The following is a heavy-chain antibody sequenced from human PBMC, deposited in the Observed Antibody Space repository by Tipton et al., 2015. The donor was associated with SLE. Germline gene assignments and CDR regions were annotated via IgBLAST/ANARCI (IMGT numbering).Heavy chain of an antibody. Sequence: TLSLTCTVSGGSISSGGYYWSWIRQHPGKGLEWIGYIYYSGSTYYNPSLKSRVTISVGTSKNQFSLKLSSVTAADTAVYYCARGPGSGHVFDYWGQGTLVTVSS. CDR3: ARGPGSGHVFDY. J-gene: IGHJ4*02. D-gene: IGHD2-15*01. CDR1: GGSISSGGYY. V-gene: IGHV4-31*03. CDR2: IYYSGST.